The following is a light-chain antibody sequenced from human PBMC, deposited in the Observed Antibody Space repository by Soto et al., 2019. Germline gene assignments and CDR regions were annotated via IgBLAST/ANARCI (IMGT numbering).Light chain of an antibody. Sequence: QSALTRPPSASGSPGQSGSISCTGTSSDIGAYNFVSWYPQHPGKAPRLMIYGVSKRPSGVPDRFSGSKSGNTASLTVSGLQAEDEADDYGSSYAGSNSYVVFGGGTKVTVL. CDR2: GVS. J-gene: IGLJ2*01. CDR3: SSYAGSNSYVV. CDR1: SSDIGAYNF. V-gene: IGLV2-8*01.